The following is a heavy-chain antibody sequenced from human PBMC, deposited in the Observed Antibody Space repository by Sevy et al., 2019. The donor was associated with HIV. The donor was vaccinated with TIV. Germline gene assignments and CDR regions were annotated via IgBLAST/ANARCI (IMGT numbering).Heavy chain of an antibody. J-gene: IGHJ6*02. CDR2: MNPNRGNT. D-gene: IGHD3-3*01. V-gene: IGHV1-8*01. Sequence: ASMKVSCMASGYTFPRYDINWLRQATGQGLEWVGWMNPNRGNTGYEQKFQGRGTMTRNTSISTAYMELSSLRSEGTAVYYCASGHLTIFVVAVDGMDVWGQGTTVTVSS. CDR3: ASGHLTIFVVAVDGMDV. CDR1: GYTFPRYD.